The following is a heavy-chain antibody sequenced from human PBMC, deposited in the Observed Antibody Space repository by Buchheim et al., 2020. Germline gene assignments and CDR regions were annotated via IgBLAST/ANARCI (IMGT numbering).Heavy chain of an antibody. V-gene: IGHV4-34*01. CDR1: GGSFSGYY. Sequence: QVQLQQWGAGLLKPSETLSLTCAVYGGSFSGYYWSWIRQPPGKGLEWIGEINHSGSTNYNPSLKSRVIISVDTSKNQFSLKLSSVTAADTAVYYGARGSPQYCSGGSCYGPFNYLDYWGQGTL. CDR3: ARGSPQYCSGGSCYGPFNYLDY. CDR2: INHSGST. J-gene: IGHJ4*02. D-gene: IGHD2-15*01.